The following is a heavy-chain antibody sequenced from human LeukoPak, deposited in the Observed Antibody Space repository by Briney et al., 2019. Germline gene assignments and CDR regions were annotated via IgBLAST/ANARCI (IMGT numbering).Heavy chain of an antibody. J-gene: IGHJ4*02. CDR3: AKATPIVVAGTDFDN. CDR2: VSTSGGSS. Sequence: GGSLRLSCAASGFTFNNYAMSWVRQAPGKGLEWVSTVSTSGGSSYHADSVKGRFAISRDNSKNTLYLLMNSLRAEDTAVYYCAKATPIVVAGTDFDNCGQATLVTVSS. V-gene: IGHV3-23*01. CDR1: GFTFNNYA. D-gene: IGHD6-19*01.